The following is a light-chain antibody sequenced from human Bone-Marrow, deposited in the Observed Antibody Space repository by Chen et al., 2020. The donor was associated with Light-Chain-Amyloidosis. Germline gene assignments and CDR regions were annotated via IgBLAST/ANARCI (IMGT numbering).Light chain of an antibody. CDR1: DLPTKY. V-gene: IGLV3-25*03. J-gene: IGLJ2*01. CDR2: RDT. Sequence: SYELTQPPSVSVPPGQTARITCSGDDLPTKYAYWYQQKPGQAPVLVIHRDTERPSGISARFSGSSSGKTATLTISGVQAEDEADYHCQSADSSGTDEVIFGGGTKLTVL. CDR3: QSADSSGTDEVI.